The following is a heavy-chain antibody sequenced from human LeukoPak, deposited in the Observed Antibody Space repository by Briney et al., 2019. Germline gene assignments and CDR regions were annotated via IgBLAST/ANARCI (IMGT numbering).Heavy chain of an antibody. V-gene: IGHV4-59*01. CDR3: ARGRTLYSSSFDY. D-gene: IGHD6-13*01. CDR1: GGSISSYY. J-gene: IGHJ4*02. Sequence: SETLSLTCTVSGGSISSYYWSWIRQPPGKGLEWIGYIYYSGSTNYNPSLKSRDTISVDTSKNQFSLKLSSVTAADTAVYYCARGRTLYSSSFDYWGQGTLVTVSS. CDR2: IYYSGST.